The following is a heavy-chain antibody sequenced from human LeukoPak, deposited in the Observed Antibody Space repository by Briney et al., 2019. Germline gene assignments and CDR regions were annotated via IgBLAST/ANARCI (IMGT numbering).Heavy chain of an antibody. V-gene: IGHV4-38-2*02. D-gene: IGHD5-24*01. CDR2: IYYSGIT. Sequence: SETLSLTCTVSGYSISSGYYWGWIRQPPGKGLEWIGNIYYSGITYYNPSLKSRVTISVDTSKNQFSLKLSSVTAADTAVYYCARHELQLITVDYWGQGTLVTVSS. CDR1: GYSISSGYY. CDR3: ARHELQLITVDY. J-gene: IGHJ4*02.